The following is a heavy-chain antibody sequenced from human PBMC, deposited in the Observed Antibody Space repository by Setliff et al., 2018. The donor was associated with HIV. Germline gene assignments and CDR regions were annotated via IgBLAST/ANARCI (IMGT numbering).Heavy chain of an antibody. CDR1: GYTFTSYA. D-gene: IGHD3-22*01. J-gene: IGHJ6*03. V-gene: IGHV7-4-1*02. Sequence: ASVKVSCKASGYTFTSYAINWVRQAPGQGLGWMGWINTETGTPMYAQGFTGRFVFSLDTSVSTAYLQISSLKAEDTAVYYCARGRGGYFYYYYYMDVWGKGTTVTVSS. CDR3: ARGRGGYFYYYYYMDV. CDR2: INTETGTP.